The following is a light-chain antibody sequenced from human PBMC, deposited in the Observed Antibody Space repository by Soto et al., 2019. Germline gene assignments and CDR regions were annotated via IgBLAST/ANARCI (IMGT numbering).Light chain of an antibody. CDR2: GAS. CDR1: QSISSN. V-gene: IGKV3-15*01. J-gene: IGKJ2*01. CDR3: QQYYNWPPKYT. Sequence: EIVMTQSPATLSVSPGERATLSCRASQSISSNLAWYQQKPGQSPSLLIYGASTRATGIPARFSGSGSVTDFTLTISSLQSEDFAVYYCQQYYNWPPKYTFGQGTKLEIK.